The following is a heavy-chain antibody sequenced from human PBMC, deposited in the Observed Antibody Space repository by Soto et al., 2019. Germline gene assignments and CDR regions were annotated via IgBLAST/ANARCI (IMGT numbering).Heavy chain of an antibody. CDR1: GYNFITDW. CDR3: AKNPRDDDRGRWLDS. CDR2: IHPGDSDT. D-gene: IGHD1-26*01. Sequence: GESLKISCKASGYNFITDWIVWVRQMPGKGLEWMGIIHPGDSDTRYSPSFQGQVTISADKSISTAYLQWSSLKASDAAMYYSAKNPRDDDRGRWLDSWGQGTLVTVSS. J-gene: IGHJ5*01. V-gene: IGHV5-51*01.